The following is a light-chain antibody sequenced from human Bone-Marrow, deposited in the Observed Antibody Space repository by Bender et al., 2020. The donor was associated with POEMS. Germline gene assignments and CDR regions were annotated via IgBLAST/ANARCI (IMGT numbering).Light chain of an antibody. CDR1: TSDIGGYTY. V-gene: IGLV2-14*03. Sequence: QSALTQPASVSGSPGQSITISCTGTTSDIGGYTYVSWYQQHPGTAPKLMIYDVNNRPSGVSNRFSGSKSGNTASLTISGLQAEDEAVYFCSSYTTTSTLFGGGTKLTVL. CDR3: SSYTTTSTL. CDR2: DVN. J-gene: IGLJ3*02.